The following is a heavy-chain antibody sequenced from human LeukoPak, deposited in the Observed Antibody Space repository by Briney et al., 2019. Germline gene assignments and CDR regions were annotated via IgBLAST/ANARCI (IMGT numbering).Heavy chain of an antibody. CDR3: ARQVGRGAYDAWYLDH. Sequence: SETLSLTCAVSGGSISSYYWSWIRQPPGKGLEWIGYMLYRGSTNYNPSLKSRVTISIDASKSQFSLKLTSVTGADTALYYCARQVGRGAYDAWYLDHWGPGTLVTVSS. J-gene: IGHJ4*02. D-gene: IGHD5-12*01. CDR2: MLYRGST. CDR1: GGSISSYY. V-gene: IGHV4-59*08.